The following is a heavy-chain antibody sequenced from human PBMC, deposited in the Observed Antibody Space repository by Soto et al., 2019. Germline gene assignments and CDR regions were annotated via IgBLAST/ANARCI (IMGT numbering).Heavy chain of an antibody. Sequence: SQTLSLTCVISGDSVSSNSAAWNWIRQSPSRGLEWLGRTYYRSKWYNDYAVSVKSRITINPDTSKNQFPLQLISVTPEDTAVYYCARELWFGVSADWFDPWGQGTPVTVSS. J-gene: IGHJ5*02. V-gene: IGHV6-1*01. CDR1: GDSVSSNSAA. CDR2: TYYRSKWYN. CDR3: ARELWFGVSADWFDP. D-gene: IGHD3-10*01.